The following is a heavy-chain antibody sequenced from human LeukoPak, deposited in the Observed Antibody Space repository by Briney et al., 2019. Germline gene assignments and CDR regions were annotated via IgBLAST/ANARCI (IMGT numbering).Heavy chain of an antibody. J-gene: IGHJ4*02. Sequence: GGSLRLSCAASGFTFSNYAMSWDRQAPGEGLEWVSAVSGRDTSTYYADSVKGRFTISRDNSKNTLYLQMNSLRAEDTAIYYCAKWGDYDVLTGYYDSDYWGQGTLVTVSS. D-gene: IGHD3-9*01. CDR2: VSGRDTST. V-gene: IGHV3-23*01. CDR3: AKWGDYDVLTGYYDSDY. CDR1: GFTFSNYA.